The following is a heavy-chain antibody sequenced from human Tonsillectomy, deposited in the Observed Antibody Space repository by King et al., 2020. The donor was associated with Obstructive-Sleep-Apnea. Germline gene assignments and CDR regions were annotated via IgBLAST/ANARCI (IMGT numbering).Heavy chain of an antibody. Sequence: LQLQESGPGLVKPSETLSLTCTVSGGSISSSSYYWGWIRQPPGKGLEWIGSIYYRGRTYYNPSLNSRVTISVDTSKNKFSLKLSAVTAADTAVYYCARDLRHSGTTGYWGQGTLVTVSS. D-gene: IGHD1-7*01. CDR1: GGSISSSSYY. V-gene: IGHV4-39*07. J-gene: IGHJ4*02. CDR2: IYYRGRT. CDR3: ARDLRHSGTTGY.